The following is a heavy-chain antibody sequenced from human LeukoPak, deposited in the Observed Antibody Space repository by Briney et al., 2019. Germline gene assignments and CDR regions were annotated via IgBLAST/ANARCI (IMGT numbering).Heavy chain of an antibody. J-gene: IGHJ4*02. V-gene: IGHV1-8*01. CDR1: GYTFTSYD. Sequence: ASVKVSCKASGYTFTSYDINWVRQATGQGLEWMGWMNPNSGNTGYAQKFQGRVTMTRNTSISTAYMELSSLRSEDTAVYYCTRAGDYGDYGWRPEKYYFDYWGQGTLVTVSS. CDR3: TRAGDYGDYGWRPEKYYFDY. CDR2: MNPNSGNT. D-gene: IGHD4-17*01.